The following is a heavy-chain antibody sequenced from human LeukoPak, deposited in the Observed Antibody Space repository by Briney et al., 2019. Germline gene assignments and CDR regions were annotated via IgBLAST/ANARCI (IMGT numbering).Heavy chain of an antibody. CDR3: ARAAFRGASYTSYYYYGMDV. D-gene: IGHD3-10*01. Sequence: SETLSLTCTVSGGSISSYYWSWIRQPPGEGLEWIAYMYNSGSTNYNPSLKSRVTISVDTSKNQFSLNLSSVTAADTAVYYCARAAFRGASYTSYYYYGMDVWGQGTTVTVSS. J-gene: IGHJ6*02. CDR1: GGSISSYY. CDR2: MYNSGST. V-gene: IGHV4-59*01.